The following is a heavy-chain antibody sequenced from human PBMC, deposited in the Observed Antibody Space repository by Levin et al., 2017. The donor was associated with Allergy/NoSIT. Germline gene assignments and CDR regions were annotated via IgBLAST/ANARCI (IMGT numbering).Heavy chain of an antibody. CDR2: IYPGDSDT. Sequence: GESLKISCKGSGYSFTTYWIGWVRQMPGRGLEWMGIIYPGDSDTRYSPSFRGQVTISADKSISTAYLQWSSLKALDTAMYHCATKANIPGADSYYGLEVWGQGTTVTVSS. CDR3: ATKANIPGADSYYGLEV. J-gene: IGHJ6*02. V-gene: IGHV5-51*01. CDR1: GYSFTTYW. D-gene: IGHD2-2*01.